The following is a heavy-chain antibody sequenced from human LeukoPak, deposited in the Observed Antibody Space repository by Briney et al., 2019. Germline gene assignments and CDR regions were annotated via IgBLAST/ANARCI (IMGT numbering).Heavy chain of an antibody. V-gene: IGHV1-18*01. D-gene: IGHD5-24*01. CDR1: GYTFTSYG. CDR2: ISAYNGNT. Sequence: ASVKVSCKASGYTFTSYGISWVRQAPGQGLEWMGWISAYNGNTNYAQKLQGRVTMTTDTSTSTAYMELRSLRSDDTAVYYCARDVGDGYNYYYYYYMDVWGKGTTVTVSS. J-gene: IGHJ6*03. CDR3: ARDVGDGYNYYYYYYMDV.